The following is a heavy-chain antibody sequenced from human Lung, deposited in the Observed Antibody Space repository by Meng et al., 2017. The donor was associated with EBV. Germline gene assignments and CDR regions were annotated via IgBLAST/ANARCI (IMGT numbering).Heavy chain of an antibody. D-gene: IGHD1-26*01. Sequence: VKKPGASVKVSCKAVGNTSSNNRISWVRQAPGQGLEWMGWVNRYNGNTDYAQKFQGRVTMTTDTSANTVYMEVRSLRSDDTAIYYCARGGSQFDYWGQGTLVTVSS. CDR2: VNRYNGNT. CDR3: ARGGSQFDY. J-gene: IGHJ4*02. V-gene: IGHV1-18*01. CDR1: GNTSSNNR.